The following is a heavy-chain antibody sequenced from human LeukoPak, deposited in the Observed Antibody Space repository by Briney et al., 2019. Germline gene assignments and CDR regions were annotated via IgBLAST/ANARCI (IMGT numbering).Heavy chain of an antibody. J-gene: IGHJ4*02. D-gene: IGHD3-10*01. CDR3: AKGSDGTRFVDY. CDR1: GFTFSQYW. V-gene: IGHV3-7*01. Sequence: GGSLRLSCAVSGFTFSQYWMSWVRQAPGKGLEWVANIKHDGSQQYYVDSVKGRFTVSRDNAENSLFLHMSSLRVEDTGVYYCAKGSDGTRFVDYWGQGTLVTVSS. CDR2: IKHDGSQQ.